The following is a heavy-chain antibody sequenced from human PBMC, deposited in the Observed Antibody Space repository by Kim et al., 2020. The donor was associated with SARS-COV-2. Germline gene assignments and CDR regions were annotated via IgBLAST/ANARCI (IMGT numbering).Heavy chain of an antibody. CDR3: ARGGGYPLGEGMDV. Sequence: SETLSLTCAVSGGSISSSNWWSWVRQPPGKGLEWIGEIYHSGSTNYNPSLKSRVTISVDKSKNQFSLKLSSVTAADTAVYYCARGGGYPLGEGMDVWGQGTTVTVSS. J-gene: IGHJ6*02. CDR1: GGSISSSNW. V-gene: IGHV4-4*02. D-gene: IGHD3-10*01. CDR2: IYHSGST.